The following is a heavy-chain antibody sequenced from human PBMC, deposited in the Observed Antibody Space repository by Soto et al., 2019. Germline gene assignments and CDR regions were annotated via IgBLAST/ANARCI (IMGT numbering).Heavy chain of an antibody. D-gene: IGHD3-16*01. V-gene: IGHV3-23*01. J-gene: IGHJ4*02. CDR1: GFTFSSYA. CDR3: ATRRYVGLYFGY. Sequence: EVQLLESGGGLVQPGGSLRLSCAASGFTFSSYAMSWVRQAPGKGLEWVSVISGSGDSTYYADSVKGRFTISRDNSKNTLYLRMNRLRAEDPGVYYCATRRYVGLYFGYWGQGTLVTVS. CDR2: ISGSGDST.